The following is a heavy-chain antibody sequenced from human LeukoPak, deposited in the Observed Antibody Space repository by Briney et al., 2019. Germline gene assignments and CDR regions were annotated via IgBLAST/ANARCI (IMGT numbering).Heavy chain of an antibody. Sequence: GASVKVSFKSSGYSFTAYYIHWVRQPPGPGLEWMGWMNPKSPGTNYAQKFQGRVTMTRDTSISTAYMELSSLTSDDSAVYYCARDPAQSYYTDVWGIGTTVTVSS. CDR1: GYSFTAYY. CDR2: MNPKSPGT. V-gene: IGHV1-2*02. J-gene: IGHJ6*03. CDR3: ARDPAQSYYTDV.